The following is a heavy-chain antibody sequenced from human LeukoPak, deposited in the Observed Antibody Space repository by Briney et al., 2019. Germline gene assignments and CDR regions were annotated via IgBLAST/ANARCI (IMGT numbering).Heavy chain of an antibody. CDR1: GFTFSSYG. Sequence: GGSLRLSCAASGFTFSSYGMHWVRQAPGKGLEWVAVISYDGSNKYYADSVKGRFTISRDNSKSTLYLQMNSLRAEDTAVYYCAKDRAYCGGDCYEWDYYYGMDVGGQGTTVTVSS. J-gene: IGHJ6*02. V-gene: IGHV3-30*18. CDR2: ISYDGSNK. D-gene: IGHD2-21*02. CDR3: AKDRAYCGGDCYEWDYYYGMDV.